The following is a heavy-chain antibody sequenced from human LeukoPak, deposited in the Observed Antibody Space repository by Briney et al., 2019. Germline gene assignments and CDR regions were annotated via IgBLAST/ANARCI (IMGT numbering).Heavy chain of an antibody. V-gene: IGHV4/OR15-8*02. D-gene: IGHD3-3*02. J-gene: IGHJ4*02. CDR2: ISLAGQT. CDR1: GGSISGTNW. Sequence: PSETLSLTCGVSGGSISGTNWWSWVRQPPGQGLEWIGEISLAGQTNYNPSLNGRVTMSLDKSSNQLSLHLTSVTAADTAVYYCARAPGDGIRRMFDYWGQGTLVTVSS. CDR3: ARAPGDGIRRMFDY.